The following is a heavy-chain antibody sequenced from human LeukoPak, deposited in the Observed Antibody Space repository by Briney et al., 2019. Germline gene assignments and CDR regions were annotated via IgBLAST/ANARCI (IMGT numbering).Heavy chain of an antibody. Sequence: ASVKVSCKTSGYTFISYTITWVRQAPGQGLEWMGWINTNTGNPTYAQGLTGRYVFSLDTSVSTAYLQISGLTADDTAVYFCGRDPRLGIRGYTYGYIDYWGQGTLVTVSS. J-gene: IGHJ4*02. CDR3: GRDPRLGIRGYTYGYIDY. D-gene: IGHD5-18*01. CDR2: INTNTGNP. CDR1: GYTFISYT. V-gene: IGHV7-4-1*02.